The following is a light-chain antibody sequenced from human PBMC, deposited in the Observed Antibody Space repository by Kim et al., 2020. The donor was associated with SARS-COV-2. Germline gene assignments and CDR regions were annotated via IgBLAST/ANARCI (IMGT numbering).Light chain of an antibody. V-gene: IGLV1-47*01. Sequence: GQRVTISCSGSSSNIGSNYVYCYQQLPGTAPNLLIYRNNQRPSGVPDRFSGSKSGTSASLAISGLRSEDEADYYCAAWDDSLSGRVFGGGTQLTVL. CDR3: AAWDDSLSGRV. CDR1: SSNIGSNY. J-gene: IGLJ3*02. CDR2: RNN.